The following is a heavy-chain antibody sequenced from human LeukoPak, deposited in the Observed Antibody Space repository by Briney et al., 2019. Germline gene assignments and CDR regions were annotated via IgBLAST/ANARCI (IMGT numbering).Heavy chain of an antibody. CDR1: GFTFSSYA. CDR3: AKGGGYCSSASCFGYMDV. J-gene: IGHJ6*03. D-gene: IGHD2-2*01. CDR2: IWYGGSNK. V-gene: IGHV3-30*02. Sequence: GGSLRLSCAASGFTFSSYAMHWVRQAPGKGLEWVAVIWYGGSNKYYADSVKGRFTISRDNSKNTLYLQMNSLRAEDTAVYYCAKGGGYCSSASCFGYMDVWGKGTTVTVSS.